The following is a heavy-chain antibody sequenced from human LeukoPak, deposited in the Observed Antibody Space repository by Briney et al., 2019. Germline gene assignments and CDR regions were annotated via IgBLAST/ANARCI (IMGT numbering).Heavy chain of an antibody. CDR2: INPNSGGT. CDR1: GYTFTGYY. CDR3: ARVYGGSYSDSAFDI. Sequence: ASVKVSCKASGYTFTGYYMHWVRQAPGQGLEWMGWINPNSGGTNYAQKFQGRVTMTRDTSISTAYMELRSLRSDDTAVYYCARVYGGSYSDSAFDIWGQGTMVTVSS. J-gene: IGHJ3*02. V-gene: IGHV1-2*02. D-gene: IGHD1-26*01.